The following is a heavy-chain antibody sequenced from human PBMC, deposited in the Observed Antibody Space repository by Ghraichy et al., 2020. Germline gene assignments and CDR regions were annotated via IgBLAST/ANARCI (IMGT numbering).Heavy chain of an antibody. CDR1: GCTFSSYA. J-gene: IGHJ6*02. CDR2: IIPIIGTA. CDR3: ASVAYYYDSSCYYRPYYSHYFCMDV. D-gene: IGHD3-22*01. V-gene: IGHV1-69*13. Sequence: SVKVSCKASGCTFSSYAISWVRQAPGQGLEWMGWIIPIIGTANYAQKLQGRVTITADESTSTAYMELSSLRSEDTAVYYCASVAYYYDSSCYYRPYYSHYFCMDVWGQGTTVTVSS.